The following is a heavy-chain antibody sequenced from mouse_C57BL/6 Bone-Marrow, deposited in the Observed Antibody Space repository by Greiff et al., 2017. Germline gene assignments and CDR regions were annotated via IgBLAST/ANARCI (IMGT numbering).Heavy chain of an antibody. CDR1: GYTFPNYW. V-gene: IGHV1-64*01. J-gene: IGHJ4*01. Sequence: VQLQQSGAELVKPGASVKLSCKASGYTFPNYWMHWVKQRPGQGLEWIGMMHPNGGSPDYNEKFKSEATLSVDKSSRTAYMEISSLTSEDSAVYYCARSYDYDDYTMDYWGQGTSVTVSS. D-gene: IGHD2-4*01. CDR3: ARSYDYDDYTMDY. CDR2: MHPNGGSP.